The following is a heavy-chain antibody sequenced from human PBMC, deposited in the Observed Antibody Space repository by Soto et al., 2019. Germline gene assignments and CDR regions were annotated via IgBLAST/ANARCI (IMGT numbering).Heavy chain of an antibody. CDR1: GYTFTSYG. V-gene: IGHV1-18*01. D-gene: IGHD3-3*01. J-gene: IGHJ6*02. CDR3: ARDGRDTIFGVVVDYYGMDV. Sequence: QVQLAQSGAEVKKPGASVKVSCKASGYTFTSYGISWVRQAPGQGLEWMGWISAYNGNTNYAQKLQGRVTMTTDTSTSTAYMEPRSLRSDDTAVYYCARDGRDTIFGVVVDYYGMDVWGQGTTVTVSS. CDR2: ISAYNGNT.